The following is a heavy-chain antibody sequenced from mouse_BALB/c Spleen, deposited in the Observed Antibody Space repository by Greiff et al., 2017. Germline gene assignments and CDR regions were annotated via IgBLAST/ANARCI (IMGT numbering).Heavy chain of an antibody. CDR3: ARDYYGYGAY. CDR1: GYTFTSYN. Sequence: LQQPGAELVKPGASVKMSCKASGYTFTSYNMHWVKQTPGQGLEWIGAIYPGNGDTSYNQKFKGKATLTADKSSSTAYMQLSSLTSEDSAVYYCARDYYGYGAYWGQGTLVTVSA. J-gene: IGHJ3*01. D-gene: IGHD1-2*01. V-gene: IGHV1-12*01. CDR2: IYPGNGDT.